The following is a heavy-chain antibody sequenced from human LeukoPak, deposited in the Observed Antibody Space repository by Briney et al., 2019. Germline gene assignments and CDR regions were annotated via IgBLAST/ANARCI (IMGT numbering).Heavy chain of an antibody. CDR1: GFTFSSYA. CDR3: ARDAVDTANAV. CDR2: ISYDGSNK. D-gene: IGHD5-18*01. V-gene: IGHV3-30-3*01. Sequence: GGSLRLSCAASGFTFSSYAMHWVRQAPGKGLEWVAVISYDGSNKYYADSVKGRFTISRDNAKNTLYLQMNSLRAEGTAVYYCARDAVDTANAVWGQGTTVTVSS. J-gene: IGHJ6*02.